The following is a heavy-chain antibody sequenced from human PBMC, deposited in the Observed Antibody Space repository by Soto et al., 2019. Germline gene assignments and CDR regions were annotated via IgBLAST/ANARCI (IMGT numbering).Heavy chain of an antibody. V-gene: IGHV1-18*01. Sequence: ASVKVSCKASGYTFTSYGISWVRQAPGQGLEWMGWISAYNGKTNYAQKLQGRVTMTTDTSTSTAYMELRSLRSDDTAVYFFARDTAMVTGYYYYYGMDVWGQGTTVTVSS. CDR3: ARDTAMVTGYYYYYGMDV. CDR2: ISAYNGKT. CDR1: GYTFTSYG. J-gene: IGHJ6*02. D-gene: IGHD5-18*01.